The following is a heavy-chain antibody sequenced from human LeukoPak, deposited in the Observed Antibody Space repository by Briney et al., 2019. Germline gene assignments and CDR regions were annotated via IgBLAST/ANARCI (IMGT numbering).Heavy chain of an antibody. CDR1: GFTFSSYS. CDR3: AGVSTATVYYFDY. V-gene: IGHV3-21*01. Sequence: GGSLRLSCAASGFTFSSYSMNWVRQAPGKGLEWVSSISSSSSYIYYADSVKGRFTISRDNAKNSLCLQMNSLRAEATAVYYCAGVSTATVYYFDYWGQGTLVTVSS. J-gene: IGHJ4*02. CDR2: ISSSSSYI. D-gene: IGHD2/OR15-2a*01.